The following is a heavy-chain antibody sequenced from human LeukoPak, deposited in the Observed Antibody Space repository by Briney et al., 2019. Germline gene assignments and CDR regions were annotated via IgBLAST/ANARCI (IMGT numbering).Heavy chain of an antibody. V-gene: IGHV4-59*08. CDR1: GDSINSHY. D-gene: IGHD6-19*01. J-gene: IGHJ4*02. CDR2: IYYTGKN. CDR3: VRRDTGWNYFDY. Sequence: SETLSLTCAVSGDSINSHYWGWIRQPPGKGLQWIGDIYYTGKNNYNPSLKSRVTISLDTSKDHLSLNLTSVLAADTAIYYCVRRDTGWNYFDYWGQGILVTVSS.